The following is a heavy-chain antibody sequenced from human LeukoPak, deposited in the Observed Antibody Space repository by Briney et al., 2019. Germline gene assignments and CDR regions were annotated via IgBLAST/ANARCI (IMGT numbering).Heavy chain of an antibody. CDR3: ARLKIRDGAYYYDFWSGYHYYFDY. CDR2: IYYSGNN. CDR1: GGSISSRSYY. J-gene: IGHJ4*02. V-gene: IGHV4-39*01. Sequence: SETLSLTCTVSGGSISSRSYYWGWICQPPGKGLEWIGSIYYSGNNYYNPSLKSRVTISVVTSKNLFSLKLSSVTAADTAVYYCARLKIRDGAYYYDFWSGYHYYFDYWGQGTLVTVSS. D-gene: IGHD3-3*01.